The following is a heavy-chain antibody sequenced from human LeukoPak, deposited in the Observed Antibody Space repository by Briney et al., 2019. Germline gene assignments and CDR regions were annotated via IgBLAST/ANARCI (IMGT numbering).Heavy chain of an antibody. CDR2: IRYDGSNK. D-gene: IGHD3-10*01. CDR1: GLTFSSYG. V-gene: IGHV3-30*02. CDR3: AKESGSGSLYYYYGMDV. J-gene: IGHJ6*02. Sequence: GGSLRLSCAASGLTFSSYGMHWVRQAPGKGLEWVAFIRYDGSNKYYADSVKGRFTISRDNSKNTLYLQMNSLGAEDTAVYYCAKESGSGSLYYYYGMDVWGQGTTVTVSS.